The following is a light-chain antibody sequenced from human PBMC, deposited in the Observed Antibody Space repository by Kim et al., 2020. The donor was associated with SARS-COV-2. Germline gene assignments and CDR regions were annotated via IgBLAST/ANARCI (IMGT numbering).Light chain of an antibody. J-gene: IGKJ1*01. V-gene: IGKV1-39*01. CDR3: QQSYTLPRT. CDR1: QSIDNY. Sequence: DSVGDRVTISCRASQSIDNYLNWYQQKPGIPPSLLIYAASTLQSGVPSRFSGRGSGTDFTLTISSLQPEDFATYFCQQSYTLPRTFGQGTKVDIK. CDR2: AAS.